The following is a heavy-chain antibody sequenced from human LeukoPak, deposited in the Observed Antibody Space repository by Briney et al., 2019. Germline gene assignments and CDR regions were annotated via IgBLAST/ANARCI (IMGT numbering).Heavy chain of an antibody. V-gene: IGHV5-51*01. Sequence: GESLKISCKGSGYSFTSYWLGWVRPMPGKGLEWMGIIYPGDSDTRYSPSFQGQVTISADKSISTAYLQWSSLKASDTAMYYCARLTEVVVVAADYWGQGTLVTVSS. CDR3: ARLTEVVVVAADY. CDR1: GYSFTSYW. CDR2: IYPGDSDT. J-gene: IGHJ4*02. D-gene: IGHD2-15*01.